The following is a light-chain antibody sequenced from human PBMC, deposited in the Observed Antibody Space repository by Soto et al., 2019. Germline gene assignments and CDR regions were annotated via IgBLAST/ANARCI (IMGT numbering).Light chain of an antibody. Sequence: IQMTQSPSSLSASVGDEVTITCRASQTIMTYLNWHQQKPGKAPKLLIYAASSLQGGVPSRFSGSGSETDFTLTISSLQPEDFATYSCQQSYSTTWTFGQGTKVDIK. V-gene: IGKV1-39*01. CDR1: QTIMTY. CDR2: AAS. CDR3: QQSYSTTWT. J-gene: IGKJ1*01.